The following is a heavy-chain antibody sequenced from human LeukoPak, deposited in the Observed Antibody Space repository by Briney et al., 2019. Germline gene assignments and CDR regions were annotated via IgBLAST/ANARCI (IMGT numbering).Heavy chain of an antibody. CDR1: GGSISSSSYY. V-gene: IGHV4-39*07. CDR3: ARDNGWFGEFYYYYYMDV. D-gene: IGHD3-10*01. CDR2: IYYSGST. Sequence: LETLSLTCTVSGGSISSSSYYWGWIRQPPGKGLEWIGSIYYSGSTYYNPSLKSRVTISVDTSKNQFSLKLSSGTAADTAVYYCARDNGWFGEFYYYYYMDVWGKGTTVTISS. J-gene: IGHJ6*03.